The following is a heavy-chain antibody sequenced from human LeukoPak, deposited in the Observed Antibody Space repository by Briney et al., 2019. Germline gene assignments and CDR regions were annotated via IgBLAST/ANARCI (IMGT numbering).Heavy chain of an antibody. CDR2: ISAYNGNT. J-gene: IGHJ4*02. V-gene: IGHV1-18*01. CDR3: ARVEIDEPRLPFGGRGNDY. D-gene: IGHD3-3*01. Sequence: ASVKVSCKASGYTFTSYGISWVRQAPGQGLEWMGWISAYNGNTNYAQKLQGRVTMTTDTSTSTAYMELRSLRSDDTAVYYCARVEIDEPRLPFGGRGNDYWGQGTLVTVSS. CDR1: GYTFTSYG.